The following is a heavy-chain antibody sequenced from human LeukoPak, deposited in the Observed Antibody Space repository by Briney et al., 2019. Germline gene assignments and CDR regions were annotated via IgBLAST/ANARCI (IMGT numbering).Heavy chain of an antibody. J-gene: IGHJ4*02. CDR1: GFTFSSYS. CDR3: ARERYRGDASYDY. CDR2: ISSSSSYI. V-gene: IGHV3-21*01. Sequence: GGSLRLSCAASGFTFSSYSMNWVRQAAGKGLEWVSSISSSSSYIYYADSVKGRFTISRDNAKNSLYLQMNSLRAEDTAVYYCARERYRGDASYDYWGQGTLVTVSS. D-gene: IGHD3-10*01.